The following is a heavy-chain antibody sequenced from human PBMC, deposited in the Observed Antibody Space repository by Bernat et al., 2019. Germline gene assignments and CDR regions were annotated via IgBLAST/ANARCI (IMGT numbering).Heavy chain of an antibody. CDR3: ARARRSSSSLFDY. CDR1: GGSFSGYY. CDR2: INHSGST. Sequence: QVQLQQWGAGLLKPSETLSLTCAVYGGSFSGYYWSWIRQPPGKGLEWIGEINHSGSTNYNPSLKSRVTISVDTSKNQFSLKLSSVTAADTAVYYCARARRSSSSLFDYWGQGTLVTVS. V-gene: IGHV4-34*01. J-gene: IGHJ4*02. D-gene: IGHD6-6*01.